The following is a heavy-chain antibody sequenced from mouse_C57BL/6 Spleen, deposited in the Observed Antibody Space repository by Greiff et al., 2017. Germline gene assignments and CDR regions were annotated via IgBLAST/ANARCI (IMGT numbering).Heavy chain of an antibody. CDR3: ARGSSYGYFDY. CDR2: INPNNGGT. Sequence: EVQLQQSGPELVKPGASVTMSCKASGYTFTDYNMHWVKQSHGKSLEWIGYINPNNGGTSYNQKFKGKATLTVNKSSSTAYMELSGQTSEDSAVYYCARGSSYGYFDYCEQGTALTVSS. V-gene: IGHV1-22*01. D-gene: IGHD1-1*01. J-gene: IGHJ2*01. CDR1: GYTFTDYN.